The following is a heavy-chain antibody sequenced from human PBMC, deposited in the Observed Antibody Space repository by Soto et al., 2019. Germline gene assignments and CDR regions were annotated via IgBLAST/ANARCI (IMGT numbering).Heavy chain of an antibody. J-gene: IGHJ2*01. Sequence: EVQLVESGGGLVKPGGSLRLSCAASGFTFSSYSMNWVRQAPGKGLEWVASISSGSTYIYYTDSVKGRFTISRDNAKNSLYLQMNSLRAEDTAVYYCAGGEIGGRDWYFAFWGRGTLVTVSS. CDR3: AGGEIGGRDWYFAF. CDR1: GFTFSSYS. D-gene: IGHD3-16*01. CDR2: ISSGSTYI. V-gene: IGHV3-21*01.